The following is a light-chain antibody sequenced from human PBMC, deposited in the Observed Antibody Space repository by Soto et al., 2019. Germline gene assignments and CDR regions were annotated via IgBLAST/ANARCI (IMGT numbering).Light chain of an antibody. CDR3: CSYAGSRPYV. CDR1: SSDVGSYNL. V-gene: IGLV2-23*01. J-gene: IGLJ1*01. Sequence: HSALTQPASVSGSPGQSITISCTGTSSDVGSYNLVSWYQQHPGKAPKLMIYEGSKRPSGVSHRFSGSKSGNTASLTISGLQAEDEADYFCCSYAGSRPYVFGTGTKLTVL. CDR2: EGS.